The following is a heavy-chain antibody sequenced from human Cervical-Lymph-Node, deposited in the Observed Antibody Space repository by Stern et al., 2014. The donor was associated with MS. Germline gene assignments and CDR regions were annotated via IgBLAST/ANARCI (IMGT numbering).Heavy chain of an antibody. D-gene: IGHD4-17*01. CDR3: ARHVGYGDYLPVLDY. J-gene: IGHJ4*02. CDR1: GYSFTSYW. Sequence: MQLVQSGAEVKKPGESLKISCKGSGYSFTSYWIGWVRQMPGKGLEWMGIIYPGDSDTRYSPSFQGQVTILADKAISTAYLQWSSLKASDTAMYYCARHVGYGDYLPVLDYWGQGTLVTVSS. CDR2: IYPGDSDT. V-gene: IGHV5-51*01.